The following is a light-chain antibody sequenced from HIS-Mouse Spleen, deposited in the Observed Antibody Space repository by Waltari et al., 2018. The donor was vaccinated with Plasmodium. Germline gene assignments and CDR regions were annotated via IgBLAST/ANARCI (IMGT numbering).Light chain of an antibody. Sequence: EIVMTQSPATLSVSPGERATLSCRASQSVSSNLAWYQQKPGQAPRLLIYGASTRATGIPARFSGIGSGTEFTLTISSLQSEDFAVYYCQRYNNWSFTFGPGTKVDIK. CDR1: QSVSSN. CDR3: QRYNNWSFT. CDR2: GAS. J-gene: IGKJ3*01. V-gene: IGKV3-15*01.